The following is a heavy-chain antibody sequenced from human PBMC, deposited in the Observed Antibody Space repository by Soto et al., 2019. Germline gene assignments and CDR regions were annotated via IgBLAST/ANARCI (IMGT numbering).Heavy chain of an antibody. J-gene: IGHJ6*02. Sequence: GASVKVPCKASGYTFTSYGISWVRQAPGQGLEWMGWISAYNGNTNYAQKLQGRVTITTDTSTSTAYMELSSLRSEDTAVYYCARGSIQLWLMNYYYYGMDVWGQGTTVTVSS. CDR1: GYTFTSYG. CDR2: ISAYNGNT. D-gene: IGHD5-18*01. CDR3: ARGSIQLWLMNYYYYGMDV. V-gene: IGHV1-18*01.